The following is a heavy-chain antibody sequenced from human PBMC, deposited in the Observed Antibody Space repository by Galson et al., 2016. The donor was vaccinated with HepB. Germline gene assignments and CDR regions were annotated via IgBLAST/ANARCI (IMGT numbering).Heavy chain of an antibody. CDR1: GFTFSIYG. Sequence: SLRLSCAASGFTFSIYGIHWVRQAPGKGLEWVGIIWYDGSNKYYGDSVKGRFTISRDNSKNTLYLHMTSLRAEDTAVYYCARDLHYCSGGLGSCSLRGGRDVWGQGTTVTVSS. V-gene: IGHV3-33*01. D-gene: IGHD2-15*01. J-gene: IGHJ6*02. CDR2: IWYDGSNK. CDR3: ARDLHYCSGGLGSCSLRGGRDV.